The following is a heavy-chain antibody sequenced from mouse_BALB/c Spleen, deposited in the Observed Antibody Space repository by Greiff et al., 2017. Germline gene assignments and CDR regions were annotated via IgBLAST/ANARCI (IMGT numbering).Heavy chain of an antibody. J-gene: IGHJ4*01. CDR2: IDPETGGT. V-gene: IGHV1-15*01. CDR1: GYTFTDYE. CDR3: TREGYDGMDY. Sequence: QVQLQQSGAELVRPGASVTLSCKASGYTFTDYEMHWVKQTPVHGLEWIGAIDPETGGTAYNQKFKGKATLTADKSSSTAYMELRSLTSEDSAVYYCTREGYDGMDYWGQGTSVTVSS. D-gene: IGHD2-2*01.